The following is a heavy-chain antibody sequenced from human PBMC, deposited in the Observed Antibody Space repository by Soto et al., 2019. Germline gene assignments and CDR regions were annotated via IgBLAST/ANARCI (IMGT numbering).Heavy chain of an antibody. J-gene: IGHJ6*02. CDR1: GYSFTDYW. V-gene: IGHV5-10-1*01. Sequence: GESLKISCEAFGYSFTDYWISWVRQLPGKGLDYMGRINPSDSFTHYGPSFQGLVTISVDKSANTAYLQWTSLRAPDTALYYCARVPTYYYYGMDVWGQGTTVTVSS. CDR2: INPSDSFT. CDR3: ARVPTYYYYGMDV.